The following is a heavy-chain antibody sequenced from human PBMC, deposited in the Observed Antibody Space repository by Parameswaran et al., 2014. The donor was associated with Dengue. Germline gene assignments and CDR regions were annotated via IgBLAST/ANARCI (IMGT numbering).Heavy chain of an antibody. CDR1: GFTFSSSS. V-gene: IGHV3-21*01. J-gene: IGHJ5*02. CDR2: ISSSSSYI. CDR3: ARGASGPNWFDP. Sequence: GSLRLSCAASGFTFSSSSMNWARQAPGKGLEWVSSISSSSSYIYYADSVKGRFTISRDNAKNSLYLQMNSLRAEDTAVYYCARGASGPNWFDPWGQGTLVTVSS.